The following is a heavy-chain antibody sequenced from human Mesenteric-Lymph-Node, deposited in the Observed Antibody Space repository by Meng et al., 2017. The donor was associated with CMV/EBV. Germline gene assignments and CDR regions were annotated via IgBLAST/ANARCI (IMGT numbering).Heavy chain of an antibody. Sequence: ASGGTFSSYAISWVRQAPGQGLEWMGGIIPIFGTANYAQKFQGRVTITTDESTSTAHMELSSLRSEDTAVYYCARDRTIFGGNWFDPWGQGTLVTVSS. CDR1: GGTFSSYA. J-gene: IGHJ5*02. V-gene: IGHV1-69*05. CDR2: IIPIFGTA. CDR3: ARDRTIFGGNWFDP. D-gene: IGHD3-3*01.